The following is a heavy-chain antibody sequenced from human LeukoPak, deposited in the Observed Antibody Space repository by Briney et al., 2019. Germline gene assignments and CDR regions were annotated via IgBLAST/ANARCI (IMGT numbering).Heavy chain of an antibody. D-gene: IGHD1-26*01. CDR2: INWNGGST. J-gene: IGHJ4*02. CDR1: GFTFDDYG. Sequence: PGGSLRLSCAASGFTFDDYGMSWVRQAPGKGLEWVSGINWNGGSTGYAVSVKGRFTISRDNAKNSLYLQMNSLRAEDTALYHCARVLSIVGATGVDYWGQGTLVTVSS. CDR3: ARVLSIVGATGVDY. V-gene: IGHV3-20*01.